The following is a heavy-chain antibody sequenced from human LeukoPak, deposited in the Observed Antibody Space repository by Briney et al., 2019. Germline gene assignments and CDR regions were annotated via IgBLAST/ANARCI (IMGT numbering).Heavy chain of an antibody. J-gene: IGHJ2*01. Sequence: PGTPLRLSCVASGLTFRNYGFHWVRQAPGKGLEWVAIIYSGGGTTKYYAESVKVRFTITRDDSRDTLYLQMNSLRAEDTAVYYCVVILVPGGVWHFDLWGRGTLVTVSS. CDR2: IYSGGGTTK. D-gene: IGHD2-2*01. V-gene: IGHV3-33*03. CDR1: GLTFRNYG. CDR3: VVILVPGGVWHFDL.